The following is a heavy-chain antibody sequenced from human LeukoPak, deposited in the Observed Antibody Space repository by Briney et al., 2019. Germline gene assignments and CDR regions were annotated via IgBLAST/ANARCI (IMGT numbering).Heavy chain of an antibody. D-gene: IGHD5-18*01. Sequence: SETLSLTCTVSGGSISSYYWSWIRQPPGKGLEWIGYIYYSGSTNYNPSLKSRVTISVDTSKNQFSLKLSSVTAADTAVYYCARVGTGYSYGYRDYYYYMDVWGKGTTVTASS. CDR2: IYYSGST. V-gene: IGHV4-59*01. CDR1: GGSISSYY. J-gene: IGHJ6*03. CDR3: ARVGTGYSYGYRDYYYYMDV.